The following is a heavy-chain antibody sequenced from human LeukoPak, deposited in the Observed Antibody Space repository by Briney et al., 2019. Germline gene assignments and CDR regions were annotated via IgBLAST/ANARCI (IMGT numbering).Heavy chain of an antibody. CDR1: GFTFSSYA. CDR3: AKAYLWFGELDYFDY. J-gene: IGHJ4*02. CDR2: ISYDGSNK. D-gene: IGHD3-10*01. Sequence: GGSLRLSCAASGFTFSSYAMHWVRQAPGKGLEWVAVISYDGSNKYYADSVKGRFTISRDNSKNTLYLQMNSLRAEDTALYYCAKAYLWFGELDYFDYWGQGTLVTVSS. V-gene: IGHV3-30*07.